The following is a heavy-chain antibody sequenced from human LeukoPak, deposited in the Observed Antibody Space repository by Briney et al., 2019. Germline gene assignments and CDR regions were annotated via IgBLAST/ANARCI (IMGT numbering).Heavy chain of an antibody. Sequence: PGGSLRLSCAASGFTFSTYAMSWVRQAPGKGLEWVSSISSSSSFIYYADSVKGRFTISRDNAKNSLYLQMNSLRAEDTAVYYCARDYSSGWHFDYWGQGTLVTVSS. CDR3: ARDYSSGWHFDY. CDR2: ISSSSSFI. V-gene: IGHV3-21*01. D-gene: IGHD6-19*01. J-gene: IGHJ4*02. CDR1: GFTFSTYA.